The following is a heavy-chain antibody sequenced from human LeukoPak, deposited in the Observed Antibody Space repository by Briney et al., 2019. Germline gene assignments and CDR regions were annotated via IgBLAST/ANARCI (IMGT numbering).Heavy chain of an antibody. V-gene: IGHV4-38-2*02. D-gene: IGHD6-6*01. CDR2: ISDRGST. CDR3: ARLPGASRPRYYFDY. Sequence: PSELLSLTSIVSGSSINSGYYWGWIRQPPGKGLEWIGTISDRGSTYNNPSLKSRVTISVDTSKNQSSLKLTSVTAADTAVYYCARLPGASRPRYYFDYWGQGTLVTVSS. CDR1: GSSINSGYY. J-gene: IGHJ4*02.